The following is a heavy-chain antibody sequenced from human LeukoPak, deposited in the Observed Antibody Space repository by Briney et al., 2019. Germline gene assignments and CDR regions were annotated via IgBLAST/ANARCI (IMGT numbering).Heavy chain of an antibody. Sequence: GESLRLSCAASGFTFSSYSMKWVRHAPGKGLEWVSHIDDGKSAIYYADSARGRFTISRDNARNSLYLQMNSLRGEDTGVYYCARDSGRGGSCDYWGQGTLVTVSS. J-gene: IGHJ4*02. V-gene: IGHV3-48*01. CDR1: GFTFSSYS. CDR3: ARDSGRGGSCDY. D-gene: IGHD2-15*01. CDR2: IDDGKSAI.